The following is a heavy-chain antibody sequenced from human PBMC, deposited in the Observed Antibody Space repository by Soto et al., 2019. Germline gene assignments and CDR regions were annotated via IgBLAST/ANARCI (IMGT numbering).Heavy chain of an antibody. Sequence: GGSLSLSCAASGFTFTSYSFHWVRQAPGKGLEWVAVISHDGSTKYYAESVKGRFTLSRDISENTLYLQMNSLRAEDTAVYYCARDYSLYDYFYYYGMDVWGQGTTVTVSS. D-gene: IGHD6-13*01. CDR1: GFTFTSYS. J-gene: IGHJ6*02. CDR3: ARDYSLYDYFYYYGMDV. CDR2: ISHDGSTK. V-gene: IGHV3-30-3*01.